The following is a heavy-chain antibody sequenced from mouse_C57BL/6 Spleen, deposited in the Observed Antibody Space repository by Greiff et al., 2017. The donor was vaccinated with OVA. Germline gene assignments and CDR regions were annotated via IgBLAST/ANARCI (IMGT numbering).Heavy chain of an antibody. Sequence: VQLQQPGTELVKPGASVQLSCKASGYTFTSYWMHWVKQRPGQGLEWIGNINPSNGGTNYNEKFKSKATLTVDKSSSTAYMQLSSLTSEDSAVYYCAREGGVYYYGLDYWGQGTTLTVSS. D-gene: IGHD1-1*01. CDR1: GYTFTSYW. CDR2: INPSNGGT. CDR3: AREGGVYYYGLDY. V-gene: IGHV1-53*01. J-gene: IGHJ2*01.